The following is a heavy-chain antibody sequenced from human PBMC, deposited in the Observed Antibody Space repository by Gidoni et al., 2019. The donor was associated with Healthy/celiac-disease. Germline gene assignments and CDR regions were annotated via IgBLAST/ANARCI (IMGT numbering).Heavy chain of an antibody. CDR2: ISGSGGST. CDR3: ANPPIYYDILTGYSLPYGMDV. J-gene: IGHJ6*02. CDR1: GFTFSSYA. Sequence: EVQLVESGGGLVQPGGSLRLSCAASGFTFSSYAMSWVRQAPGKGLEWVSAISGSGGSTYYADSVKGRFTISRDNSKNTPYLQMNSLRAEDTAVYYCANPPIYYDILTGYSLPYGMDVWGQGTTVTVSS. V-gene: IGHV3-23*04. D-gene: IGHD3-9*01.